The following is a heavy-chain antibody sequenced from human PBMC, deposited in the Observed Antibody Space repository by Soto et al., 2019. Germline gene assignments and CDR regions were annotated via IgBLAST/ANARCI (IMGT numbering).Heavy chain of an antibody. CDR1: GFIFSAYA. J-gene: IGHJ5*02. CDR2: ISSSSSTI. CDR3: ARDYSSSFWFDP. V-gene: IGHV3-48*04. Sequence: GGSLRLSCAASGFIFSAYAMNWVRQAPGKGLEWVSYISSSSSTIYYADSVKGRFTISRDNAKNSLYLQMNSLRAEDTAVYYCARDYSSSFWFDPWGQGTLVTISS. D-gene: IGHD6-13*01.